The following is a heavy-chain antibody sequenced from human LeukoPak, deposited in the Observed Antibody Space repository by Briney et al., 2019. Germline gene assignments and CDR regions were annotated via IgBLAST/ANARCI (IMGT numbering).Heavy chain of an antibody. CDR1: GGSFSGYY. Sequence: SETLSLTCAVYGGSFSGYYWSWIRQPPGKGLEWIGEINHSGSTNYNPSLKSRVTISVDTSKNQFSLKLSSVTAADTAVYHCAVARNWNGNYWGQGTLVTVSS. V-gene: IGHV4-34*01. CDR3: AVARNWNGNY. CDR2: INHSGST. D-gene: IGHD1-1*01. J-gene: IGHJ4*02.